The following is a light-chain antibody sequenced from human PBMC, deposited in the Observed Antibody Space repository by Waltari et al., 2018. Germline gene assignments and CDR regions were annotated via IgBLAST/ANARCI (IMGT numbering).Light chain of an antibody. CDR2: DAS. J-gene: IGKJ3*01. Sequence: DIQMTQSSSSLSASVGDRVTITCQASQDISNYLNWYQQKPGKAPNLLIHDASKLETGVPSRFSGSQSGTHFTLIISSLQPEDVATYYCQRYDNLPVFAFGPGTKVDIK. CDR3: QRYDNLPVFA. CDR1: QDISNY. V-gene: IGKV1-33*01.